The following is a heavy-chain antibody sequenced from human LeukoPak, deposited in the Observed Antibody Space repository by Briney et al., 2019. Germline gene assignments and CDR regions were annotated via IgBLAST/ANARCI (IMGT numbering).Heavy chain of an antibody. CDR2: IYYSGST. D-gene: IGHD2-2*01. Sequence: SETLSLTCTVSGGSISSSSYYWGWMRQPPGKGLEWIGSIYYSGSTYYNPSLKSRVTISVDTSKNQFSLKLSSVTAADTAVYYCATQEGYCSSTSCYRIDYWGQGTLFTVSS. CDR3: ATQEGYCSSTSCYRIDY. J-gene: IGHJ4*02. V-gene: IGHV4-39*01. CDR1: GGSISSSSYY.